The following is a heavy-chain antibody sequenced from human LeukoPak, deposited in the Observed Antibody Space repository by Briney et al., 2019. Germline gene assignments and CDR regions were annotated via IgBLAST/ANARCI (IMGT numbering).Heavy chain of an antibody. D-gene: IGHD3-9*01. CDR2: ISAYNGNT. CDR3: ARDLGTTILTY. Sequence: ASVKISCKASGYSFTSYGINWVRQAPGQGLEWMGWISAYNGNTNYPQKLQGRVTMTTDTSTSTAYMELRSLRSDDTAVYYCARDLGTTILTYWGQGTLVTVSS. J-gene: IGHJ4*02. CDR1: GYSFTSYG. V-gene: IGHV1-18*01.